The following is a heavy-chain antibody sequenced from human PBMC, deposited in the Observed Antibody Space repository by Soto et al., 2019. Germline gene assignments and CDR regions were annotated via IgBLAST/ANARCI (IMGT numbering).Heavy chain of an antibody. J-gene: IGHJ6*02. Sequence: SVKVSCKASGGTFSTHAIIWVRQAPGHGLEWMGGTIPISGTTYYTQKFQGRVTITADEPTSTAFMELSSLKSDDTAVFYCARGYCSGGNCYSGMDVWGQGTMVTVSS. V-gene: IGHV1-69*13. CDR2: TIPISGTT. D-gene: IGHD2-15*01. CDR3: ARGYCSGGNCYSGMDV. CDR1: GGTFSTHA.